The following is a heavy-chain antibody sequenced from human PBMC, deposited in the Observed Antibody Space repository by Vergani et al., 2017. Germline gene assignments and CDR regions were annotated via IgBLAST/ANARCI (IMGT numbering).Heavy chain of an antibody. CDR2: INPNSGGT. J-gene: IGHJ4*02. Sequence: QVQLVQSGAEVKKPGASVKVSCKASGYTFIGYYMHWVRQATGQGLEWMGWINPNSGGTNYAQKFQGRVTMTRDTSINTAYMDLSRLRSDDTAVYYCARGSYCGGDCYGECDYWGQGTLVTVSS. V-gene: IGHV1-2*02. CDR1: GYTFIGYY. CDR3: ARGSYCGGDCYGECDY. D-gene: IGHD2-21*01.